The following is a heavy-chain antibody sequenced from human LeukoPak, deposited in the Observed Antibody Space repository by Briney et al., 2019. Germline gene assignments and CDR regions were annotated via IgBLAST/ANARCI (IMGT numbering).Heavy chain of an antibody. CDR3: ARAWQRYFDY. CDR2: IYSGGST. D-gene: IGHD5-24*01. J-gene: IGHJ4*02. CDR1: GFTVSSNY. Sequence: GGSLRLSCAASGFTVSSNYMSWVRQAPGKGLEWVSVIYSGGSTYYADSVKGRFTISRDNSKNTLYLQMNSLRAEDTAVYYRARAWQRYFDYWGQGTLVTVSS. V-gene: IGHV3-66*02.